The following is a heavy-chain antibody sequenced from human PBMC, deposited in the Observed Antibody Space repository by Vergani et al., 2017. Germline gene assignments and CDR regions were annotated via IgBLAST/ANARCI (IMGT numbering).Heavy chain of an antibody. D-gene: IGHD3-3*01. Sequence: QITLKESGPTLVKPTQTLTLTCTFSGFSLSTSGVGVGWIRQPPGKALEWLALIYWNDDKRYSASLKSRLTITKDTSKNQVVLTMTNMDPVDTATYYCADETITYYYYYGMDVWGQGTTVTVSS. CDR3: ADETITYYYYYGMDV. J-gene: IGHJ6*02. V-gene: IGHV2-5*01. CDR1: GFSLSTSGVG. CDR2: IYWNDDK.